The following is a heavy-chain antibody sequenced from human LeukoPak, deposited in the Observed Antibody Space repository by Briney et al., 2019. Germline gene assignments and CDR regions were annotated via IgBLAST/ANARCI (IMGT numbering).Heavy chain of an antibody. D-gene: IGHD3-22*01. J-gene: IGHJ6*03. CDR1: GYSFTSYW. CDR2: IYPGDSDT. CDR3: ARRGYYYDSSGYGVTYYYMDV. V-gene: IGHV5-51*01. Sequence: GESLKISCKGSGYSFTSYWIGWVRQMPGKGLEWMGIIYPGDSDTRYSPSFQGQVTISADKSISTAYLQWSSLKASDTAMYYCARRGYYYDSSGYGVTYYYMDVWGKGTTVTVSS.